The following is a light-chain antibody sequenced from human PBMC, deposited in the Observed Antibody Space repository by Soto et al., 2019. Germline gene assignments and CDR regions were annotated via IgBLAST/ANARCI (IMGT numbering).Light chain of an antibody. J-gene: IGLJ7*01. Sequence: QAVVTQEPSLTVSPGGTVTLTCGSSTGDVTNGRWPYWFQQRPGLVPRTLIHDTSNKHSWTPARFSGSLLGGKAALTLSGAQPEDEAAYYCLLFYDGVAVFGGGTQLTVL. CDR3: LLFYDGVAV. CDR2: DTS. V-gene: IGLV7-46*01. CDR1: TGDVTNGRW.